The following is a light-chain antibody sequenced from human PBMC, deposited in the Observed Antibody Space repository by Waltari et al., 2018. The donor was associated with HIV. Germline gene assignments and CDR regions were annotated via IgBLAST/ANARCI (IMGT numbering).Light chain of an antibody. V-gene: IGLV1-47*01. CDR1: SYNIGSNF. Sequence: QSVLTQPPSASGTPGQRVTMTCSGSSYNIGSNFVSWYKQVPGTAPKLRVFRSNERPSGVPDRFAGSKSDTSASLAISDLRSDDEADYYCASWDDRLSAIVFGGGTKLTVL. CDR2: RSN. J-gene: IGLJ3*02. CDR3: ASWDDRLSAIV.